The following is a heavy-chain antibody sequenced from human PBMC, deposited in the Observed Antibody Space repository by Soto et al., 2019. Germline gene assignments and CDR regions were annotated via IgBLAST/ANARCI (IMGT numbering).Heavy chain of an antibody. V-gene: IGHV1-18*01. J-gene: IGHJ5*02. CDR3: ARALFGENGWFDP. CDR2: ISAYNGNT. D-gene: IGHD3-10*01. CDR1: CYTLSHYG. Sequence: GAPVKVSCKASCYTLSHYGISWGRQAPGQWLEWMGWISAYNGNTNYAQKLQGRVTMTTDTSTSTAYMELRSLRSDDTAVYYCARALFGENGWFDPWGQGTLVTVSS.